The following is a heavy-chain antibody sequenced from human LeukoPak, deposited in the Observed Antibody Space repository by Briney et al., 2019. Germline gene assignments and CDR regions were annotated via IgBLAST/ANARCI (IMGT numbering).Heavy chain of an antibody. CDR3: ARIRSSSWSRQYFDY. D-gene: IGHD6-13*01. Sequence: SETLSLTCAVSGGSISSSNWWSWVRQPPGKGLEWIGEIYHSGSTNYNPSLKSRVTISVDKSKNQFSLKLSSVTAADTAVYYCARIRSSSWSRQYFDYWGQGTLVTVSS. CDR1: GGSISSSNW. V-gene: IGHV4-4*02. J-gene: IGHJ4*02. CDR2: IYHSGST.